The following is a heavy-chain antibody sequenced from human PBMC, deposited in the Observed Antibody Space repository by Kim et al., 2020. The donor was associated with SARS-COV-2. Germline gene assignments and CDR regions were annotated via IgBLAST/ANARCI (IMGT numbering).Heavy chain of an antibody. D-gene: IGHD6-19*01. J-gene: IGHJ4*02. CDR1: GFTFSSYG. CDR3: AKDLLEWQWLALDY. Sequence: GGSLRLSCAASGFTFSSYGMHWVRQAPGKGLEWVAVIWYDGSNKYYADSVKGRFTISRDNSKNTLYLQMNSLRAEDTAVYYCAKDLLEWQWLALDYWGQGTLVTVSS. V-gene: IGHV3-33*06. CDR2: IWYDGSNK.